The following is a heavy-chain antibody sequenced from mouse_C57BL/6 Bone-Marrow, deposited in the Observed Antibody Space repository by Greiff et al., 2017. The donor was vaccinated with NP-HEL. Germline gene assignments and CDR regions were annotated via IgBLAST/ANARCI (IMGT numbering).Heavy chain of an antibody. CDR2: IHPNSGST. CDR3: ARRGYEAMDY. J-gene: IGHJ4*01. CDR1: GYTFTSYW. V-gene: IGHV1-64*01. Sequence: QVQLQQPGAELVKPGASVKLSCKASGYTFTSYWMHWVKQRPGQGLEWIGMIHPNSGSTNYNEKFKSEATLTVDKSSSTAYMQLSSLTSEDSAVYYCARRGYEAMDYWGQGTSVTVSS. D-gene: IGHD3-1*01.